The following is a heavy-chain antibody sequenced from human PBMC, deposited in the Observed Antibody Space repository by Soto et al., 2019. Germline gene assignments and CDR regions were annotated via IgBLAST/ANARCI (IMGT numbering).Heavy chain of an antibody. D-gene: IGHD2-21*02. CDR2: INPSGGST. CDR1: GYTFTSYY. CDR3: ARDQARGGGDSAFDI. V-gene: IGHV1-46*01. Sequence: QVQLVQSGAEVKKPGASVKVSCKASGYTFTSYYMHWVRQAPGQGLEWMGIINPSGGSTSYAQKFQGRVTMTRDTSTSTVYMELSSLRSEDTAVYYCARDQARGGGDSAFDIWGQGTMVTVSS. J-gene: IGHJ3*02.